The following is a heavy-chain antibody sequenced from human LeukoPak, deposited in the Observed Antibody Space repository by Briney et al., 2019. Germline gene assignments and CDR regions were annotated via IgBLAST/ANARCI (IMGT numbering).Heavy chain of an antibody. CDR1: GGSISSYY. J-gene: IGHJ4*02. CDR3: VRRYCSDGSCYSSLDF. D-gene: IGHD2-15*01. CDR2: IYSSGST. Sequence: SETLSLTCTVSGGSISSYYWSWIRQPPGKGLEWIGYIYSSGSTTYNPSLKSRVTISVDTSKNQFSLKLSSVTAADTAVYYCVRRYCSDGSCYSSLDFWGQGTLVTVSS. V-gene: IGHV4-59*08.